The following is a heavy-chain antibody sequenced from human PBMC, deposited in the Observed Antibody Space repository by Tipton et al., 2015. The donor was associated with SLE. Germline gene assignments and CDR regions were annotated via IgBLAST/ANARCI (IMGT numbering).Heavy chain of an antibody. V-gene: IGHV5-51*03. J-gene: IGHJ4*02. CDR2: IYPGDSDT. CDR3: ARSHSGWVVDY. D-gene: IGHD6-25*01. CDR1: GYNFTNYW. Sequence: QLVQSGAEVKKPGESLKISCKGSGYNFTNYWIGWVRQMPGKGLEWMGIIYPGDSDTRYSPSFQGHVTISADDSITTAYLEWSSLEASDTATYYCARSHSGWVVDYWGQGTLVTVSS.